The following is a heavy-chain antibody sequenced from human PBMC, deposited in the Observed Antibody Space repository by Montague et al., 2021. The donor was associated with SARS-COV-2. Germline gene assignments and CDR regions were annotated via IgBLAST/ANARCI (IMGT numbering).Heavy chain of an antibody. CDR1: GGSIKTYIW. CDR2: ILHSGTA. J-gene: IGHJ4*02. CDR3: AKDDSLSVAALDS. Sequence: SETLSLTCAVSGGSIKTYIWWSWVRQAPGKGLEWLGEILHSGTANYNPSLKSRVTISVDKSRNEFSLKLSSLTAADTAVYFCAKDDSLSVAALDSWGQGTLVTVSS. D-gene: IGHD6-19*01. V-gene: IGHV4-4*02.